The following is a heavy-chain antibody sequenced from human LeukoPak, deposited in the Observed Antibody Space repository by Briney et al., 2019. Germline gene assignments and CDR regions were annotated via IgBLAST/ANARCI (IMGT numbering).Heavy chain of an antibody. D-gene: IGHD2-21*01. CDR2: LIENGATT. CDR3: VQDYPVGNSPAFGDC. V-gene: IGHV3-23*01. CDR1: GFTFRSHA. J-gene: IGHJ4*02. Sequence: GGSLRLSCAASGFTFRSHAMSWVRQAPGKGLQFVSGLIENGATTYYADSVKGRFTISRDNSRSPVYLQMTSLRAEDTAVYYCVQDYPVGNSPAFGDCWGQGTLVTVSS.